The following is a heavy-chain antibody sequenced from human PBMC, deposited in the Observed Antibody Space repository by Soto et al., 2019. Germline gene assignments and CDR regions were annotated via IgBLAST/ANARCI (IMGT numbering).Heavy chain of an antibody. CDR2: IKQDGSEK. V-gene: IGHV3-7*01. Sequence: GSLRLSCAASGFTFSNYWMSWVRQAPGKGLEWVANIKQDGSEKNYVDSVKGRFTISRDNTKNSMSLQMISLRAEDTAVYYCAREPDSFDTWGQGP. J-gene: IGHJ5*02. CDR1: GFTFSNYW. CDR3: AREPDSFDT.